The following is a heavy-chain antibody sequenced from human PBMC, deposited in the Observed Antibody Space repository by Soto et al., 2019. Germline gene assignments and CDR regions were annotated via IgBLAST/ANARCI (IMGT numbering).Heavy chain of an antibody. J-gene: IGHJ4*02. CDR1: GFTFASYN. V-gene: IGHV3-21*04. D-gene: IGHD3-16*01. CDR3: ANWGKSGSDF. CDR2: ISHHSDYI. Sequence: GGSLRLFCASSGFTFASYNMLCVRQAPGKGLEWVASISHHSDYIYHADSVKGRFTISRDNSNNTLYLQMDSLRPDDTAVYYCANWGKSGSDFWGQGTLVTVYS.